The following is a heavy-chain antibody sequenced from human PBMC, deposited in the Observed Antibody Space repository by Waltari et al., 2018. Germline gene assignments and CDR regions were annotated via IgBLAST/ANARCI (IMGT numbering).Heavy chain of an antibody. V-gene: IGHV1-69-2*01. CDR1: GYTFTDYY. J-gene: IGHJ6*03. Sequence: EVQLVQSGAEVKKPGATVKISCKASGYTFTDYYMHWVQQAPGKGLEWMGRVDPEDGETIYAEKFQGRVTITADTSTDTAYMELSSRRSEDTAVYYCATEFPYSSSAQHYYYYYMDVWGKGTTVTVSS. CDR3: ATEFPYSSSAQHYYYYYMDV. D-gene: IGHD6-6*01. CDR2: VDPEDGET.